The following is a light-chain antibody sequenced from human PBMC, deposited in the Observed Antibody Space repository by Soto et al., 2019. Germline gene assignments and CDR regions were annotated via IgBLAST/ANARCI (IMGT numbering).Light chain of an antibody. CDR3: SSYTSSSTPYVV. V-gene: IGLV2-14*01. Sequence: QSALTQPASVSGSPGQSITISCTGTSSDVGGYNYVSWYQQHPGKAPKLMIYDVSNRPSEVSNRFSGSKSGNTASLTISGLQAEDEADYYCSSYTSSSTPYVVFGGGTKLTV. CDR1: SSDVGGYNY. CDR2: DVS. J-gene: IGLJ2*01.